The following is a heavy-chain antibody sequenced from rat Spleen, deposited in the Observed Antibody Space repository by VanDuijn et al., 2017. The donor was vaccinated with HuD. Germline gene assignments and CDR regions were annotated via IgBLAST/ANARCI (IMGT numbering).Heavy chain of an antibody. Sequence: EVQLVESDGGLVQPGRSLKLSCAASGFTFSDYYMAWVRQAPTKGLEWVATISYDGSSTYYRDSVKGRFTISRDNAKSTLYLKMDSLRSEDTATYYCAVITGSSGYWGQGVMVTVSS. V-gene: IGHV5-29*01. D-gene: IGHD5-1*01. J-gene: IGHJ2*01. CDR3: AVITGSSGY. CDR1: GFTFSDYY. CDR2: ISYDGSST.